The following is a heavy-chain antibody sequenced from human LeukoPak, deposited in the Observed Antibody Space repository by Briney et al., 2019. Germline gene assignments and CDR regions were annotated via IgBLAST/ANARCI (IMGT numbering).Heavy chain of an antibody. CDR1: GGTFSSYA. CDR2: IIPIFGTA. V-gene: IGHV1-69*13. CDR3: ARGDSSSWTGWYFDL. J-gene: IGHJ2*01. D-gene: IGHD6-13*01. Sequence: GASVKVSCKASGGTFSSYAISWVRQAPGQGLEWMGGIIPIFGTANYAQKFQGRVTITADESTSTAYMELSSLRSEDTAVYYCARGDSSSWTGWYFDLWGRGTLVTVSS.